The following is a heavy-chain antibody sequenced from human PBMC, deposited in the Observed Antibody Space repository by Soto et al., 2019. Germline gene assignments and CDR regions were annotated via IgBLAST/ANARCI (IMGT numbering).Heavy chain of an antibody. CDR1: GGSFSGYH. D-gene: IGHD3-22*01. J-gene: IGHJ4*02. CDR2: INHSGST. V-gene: IGHV4-34*01. Sequence: SETLSLTCAVYGGSFSGYHWSWIRQPPEKGLEWIGEINHSGSTNYNPSLKSRVTISVDTSKNQFSLKLSSVTAADTAVYYCARGRYYYDSSGHWYYFDYWGQGTLVTVSS. CDR3: ARGRYYYDSSGHWYYFDY.